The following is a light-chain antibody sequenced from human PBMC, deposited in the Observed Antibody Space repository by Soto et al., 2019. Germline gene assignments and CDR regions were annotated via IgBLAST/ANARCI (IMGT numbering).Light chain of an antibody. V-gene: IGLV4-60*03. CDR3: ETWDSNPSVV. CDR1: SGHSSYI. J-gene: IGLJ2*01. CDR2: LEGSGSY. Sequence: QPVLTQSSSASASLGSSVKLICTLSSGHSSYIIAWHQQQPGKAPRYLMKLEGSGSYNKGSGVPDRFSGSSSGADRYLTISNLQSEDEADYYCETWDSNPSVVFGGGTQLTVL.